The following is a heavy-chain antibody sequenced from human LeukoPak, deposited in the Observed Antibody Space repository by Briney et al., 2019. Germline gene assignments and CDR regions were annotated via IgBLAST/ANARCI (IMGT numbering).Heavy chain of an antibody. CDR2: VRGSGTDT. V-gene: IGHV3-23*01. D-gene: IGHD5-12*01. J-gene: IGHJ4*02. CDR3: AKTSRRDSAYDSPFDY. CDR1: GFXFSTYA. Sequence: GGSLRLSCAASGFXFSTYAITWVRQAPGKGLEWVSGVRGSGTDTYYADSVKGRFTISRDNSKNTLYLQMNSLRAEDTAIYYCAKTSRRDSAYDSPFDYWGQGTLVTVSS.